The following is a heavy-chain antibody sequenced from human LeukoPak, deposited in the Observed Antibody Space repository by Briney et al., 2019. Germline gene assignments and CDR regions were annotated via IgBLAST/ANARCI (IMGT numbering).Heavy chain of an antibody. CDR3: ATGFDWLLSFDY. J-gene: IGHJ4*02. V-gene: IGHV4-34*01. Sequence: SETLSLTCAVYGGSFSGYYWSWIRQPPGKGLEWIGEINHSGSTNYNPSLKSRVTISVDTSKNQFSLKPSSVTAADTAVYYCATGFDWLLSFDYWGQGTLVTVSS. CDR1: GGSFSGYY. CDR2: INHSGST. D-gene: IGHD3-9*01.